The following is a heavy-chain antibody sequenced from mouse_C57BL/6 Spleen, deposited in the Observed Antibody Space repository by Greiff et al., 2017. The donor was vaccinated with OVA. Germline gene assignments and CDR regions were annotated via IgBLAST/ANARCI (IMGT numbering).Heavy chain of an antibody. V-gene: IGHV5-4*01. Sequence: EVHLVESGGGLVKPGGSLKLSCAASGFTFSSYAMSWVRQTPEKRLEWVATISDGGSYTYYPDNVKGRFTISRDNAKNNLYLQMSHLKSEDTAMYYCARDPLITTGWYFDVWGTRTTVTVSS. CDR3: ARDPLITTGWYFDV. J-gene: IGHJ1*03. CDR1: GFTFSSYA. D-gene: IGHD1-2*01. CDR2: ISDGGSYT.